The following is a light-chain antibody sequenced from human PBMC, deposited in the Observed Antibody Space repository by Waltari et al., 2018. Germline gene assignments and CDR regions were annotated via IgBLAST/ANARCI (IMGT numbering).Light chain of an antibody. CDR2: RND. J-gene: IGLJ2*01. CDR3: AAGAESLRIVV. CDR1: SSNIGSSF. V-gene: IGLV1-47*01. Sequence: QSVLTQPPSASGTPGQRVTISCSGDSSNIGSSFVYWYQQVPGTAPKLLIYRNDQRPSGVPDRFSGSKSGTSASLAISGLRSEDEADYYCAAGAESLRIVVFGGGTKLTVL.